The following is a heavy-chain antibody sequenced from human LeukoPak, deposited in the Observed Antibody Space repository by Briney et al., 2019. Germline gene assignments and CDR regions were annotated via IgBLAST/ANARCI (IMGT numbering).Heavy chain of an antibody. J-gene: IGHJ5*02. D-gene: IGHD2-15*01. Sequence: SETLSLTCTVSGGSIISSSYYWGWIRQPPGKGLEWIGSIYYSGSTYYNPSLKSRVTISVDTSKNQFSLKLSSVTAADTAVYYCARHYPHYCSGGSCYSIQWFDPWGQGTLVTVSS. CDR2: IYYSGST. V-gene: IGHV4-39*01. CDR1: GGSIISSSYY. CDR3: ARHYPHYCSGGSCYSIQWFDP.